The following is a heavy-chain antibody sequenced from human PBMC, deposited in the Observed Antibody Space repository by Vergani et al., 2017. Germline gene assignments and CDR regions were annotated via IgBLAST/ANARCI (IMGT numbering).Heavy chain of an antibody. CDR3: AKDLGGGGSGYYYKSHAFDI. J-gene: IGHJ3*02. V-gene: IGHV3-23*04. Sequence: EVQLVESGGGLVQPGGSLRLSCAASGFTVSSNYMSWVRQAPGKGLEWVSAISGSGGSTYYADSVKGRFTISRDNSKNTLYLQMNSLRAEDTAVYYCAKDLGGGGSGYYYKSHAFDIWGQGTMVTVSS. CDR1: GFTVSSNY. CDR2: ISGSGGST. D-gene: IGHD3-22*01.